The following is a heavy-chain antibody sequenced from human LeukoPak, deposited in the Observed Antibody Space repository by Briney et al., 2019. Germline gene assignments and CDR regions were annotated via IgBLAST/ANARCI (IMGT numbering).Heavy chain of an antibody. J-gene: IGHJ3*02. V-gene: IGHV1-8*01. CDR1: GYTFTSYD. CDR2: MNPNSGNT. Sequence: ASVKVSCKASGYTFTSYDINWVRQATGQGLEWMGWMNPNSGNTGYAQKFQGRVTMTRNTSISTAYMELSSLRAEDTALYYCAKDRSRRKWERRPFGAFDIWGQGTMVTVSS. CDR3: AKDRSRRKWERRPFGAFDI. D-gene: IGHD1-26*01.